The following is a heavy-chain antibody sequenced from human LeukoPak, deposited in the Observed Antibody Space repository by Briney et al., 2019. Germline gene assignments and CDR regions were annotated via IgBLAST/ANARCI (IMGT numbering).Heavy chain of an antibody. J-gene: IGHJ4*02. V-gene: IGHV3-30*04. CDR1: GFTFSSHA. Sequence: SLRLSCAASGFTFSSHALHWVRQAPGKGLEWVAVISSDGSYKYYADSVKGRFTISRDNSKNTLYLQMNSLRAEDTAVYYCAKEVYYDILTGRGAFDYWGQGTLVTVSS. D-gene: IGHD3-9*01. CDR2: ISSDGSYK. CDR3: AKEVYYDILTGRGAFDY.